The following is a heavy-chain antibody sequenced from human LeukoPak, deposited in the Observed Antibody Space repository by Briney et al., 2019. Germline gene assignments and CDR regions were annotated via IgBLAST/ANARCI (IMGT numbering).Heavy chain of an antibody. CDR1: GFTFSDYY. CDR3: ARDPRSAQLVEGLDY. Sequence: PGGSLRLSCAASGFTFSDYYMSWIRQAPGKGLEWVSYISSSGTTIYYAASVKGRFIISRDNAKNSLYLQMNSLRAEDSAVYYCARDPRSAQLVEGLDYWGQGTLVTVSS. D-gene: IGHD2-8*02. V-gene: IGHV3-11*01. J-gene: IGHJ4*02. CDR2: ISSSGTTI.